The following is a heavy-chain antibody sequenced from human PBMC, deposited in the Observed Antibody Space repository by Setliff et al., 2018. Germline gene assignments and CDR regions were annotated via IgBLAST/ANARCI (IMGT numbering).Heavy chain of an antibody. J-gene: IGHJ4*02. CDR2: INPGGLTS. D-gene: IGHD6-25*01. CDR3: ARAGLAAAGRKGVFDH. Sequence: ASVKVSCKTSGYSFTSHYMHWVRQAPGQGLEWMGIINPGGLTSSSTQKFEGRVNMTRDTSTSTVYMELNSLTSDDTAVYYCARAGLAAAGRKGVFDHWGQGTLVTVSS. CDR1: GYSFTSHY. V-gene: IGHV1-46*01.